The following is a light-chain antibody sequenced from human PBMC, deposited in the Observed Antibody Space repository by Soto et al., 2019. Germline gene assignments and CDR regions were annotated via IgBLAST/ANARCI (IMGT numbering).Light chain of an antibody. V-gene: IGKV3-11*01. CDR1: QSVSRY. J-gene: IGKJ5*01. Sequence: EIVFTQPPATLSLPPGASATLSCRASQSVSRYLAWYQQKPGQAPRLLLYDASNRATGIPARFSGSGSGTAATPPISSLEPEDGPVYEGQQRSNWPITFGQGTRLEIK. CDR2: DAS. CDR3: QQRSNWPIT.